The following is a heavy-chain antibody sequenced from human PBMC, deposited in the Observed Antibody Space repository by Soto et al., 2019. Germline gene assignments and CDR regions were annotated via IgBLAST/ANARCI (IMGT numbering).Heavy chain of an antibody. CDR1: GFTVSSNY. CDR3: ARELEDYGDYSPRGFDI. D-gene: IGHD4-17*01. V-gene: IGHV3-66*01. CDR2: IYSGGST. J-gene: IGHJ3*02. Sequence: EVQLVESGGGLVQPGGSLRLSCAASGFTVSSNYMSWVRQAPGKGLEWVSVIYSGGSTYYADSVKGRFTISRDNSKNTLYLQMNSLRAEDTAVYYCARELEDYGDYSPRGFDIWGQGTMVTVSS.